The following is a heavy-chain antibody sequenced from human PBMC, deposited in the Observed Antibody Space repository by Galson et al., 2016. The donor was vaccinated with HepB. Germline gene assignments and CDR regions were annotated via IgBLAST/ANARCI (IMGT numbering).Heavy chain of an antibody. J-gene: IGHJ4*02. CDR2: TYYRSRWYH. CDR3: AGGAGTFVY. D-gene: IGHD1-7*01. V-gene: IGHV6-1*01. CDR1: GDSVSSASAA. Sequence: CAISGDSVSSASAAWNWIRQSPSRGLGWLGRTYYRSRWYHDYAVSVKSRITINPATSKNQFSLQVDSVSPEDAAVYYCAGGAGTFVYWGQGTLVTVSS.